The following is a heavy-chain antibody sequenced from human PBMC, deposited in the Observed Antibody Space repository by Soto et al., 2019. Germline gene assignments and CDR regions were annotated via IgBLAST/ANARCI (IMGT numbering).Heavy chain of an antibody. V-gene: IGHV1-2*02. CDR1: GFTFSAYY. CDR2: INPNSGGT. CDR3: ARSLLDEYSSSWRSAYYGLDV. J-gene: IGHJ6*02. D-gene: IGHD6-13*01. Sequence: ASVKVSCKASGFTFSAYYIYWVRQAPGQGLEWIGWINPNSGGTNNAQKFQGRVTMTRDTSTSTVYMELSALIPDDTAVYYCARSLLDEYSSSWRSAYYGLDVWGQGTTVTVSS.